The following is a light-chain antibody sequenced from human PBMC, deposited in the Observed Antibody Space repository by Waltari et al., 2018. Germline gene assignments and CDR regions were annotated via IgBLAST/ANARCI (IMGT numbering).Light chain of an antibody. CDR3: QAWVSNTAVV. V-gene: IGLV3-1*01. J-gene: IGLJ2*01. CDR2: QGN. Sequence: SYEVTQPPSVSVSPGQTATITCPGDESAETNPCWYPKRPGQSPVLLLYQGNKRPSGTPDRFSGSSAGNTVTLTITGALAVDEADYYCQAWVSNTAVVFGGGTKLTVL. CDR1: ESAETN.